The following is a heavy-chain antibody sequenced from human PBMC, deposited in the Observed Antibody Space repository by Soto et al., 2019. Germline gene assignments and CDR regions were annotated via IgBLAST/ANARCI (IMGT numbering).Heavy chain of an antibody. D-gene: IGHD3-10*01. CDR2: IYYSGST. V-gene: IGHV4-59*01. J-gene: IGHJ4*02. Sequence: SETLSLTCTVSGGSISSYYWSWIRQPPGKGLEWIGYIYYSGSTNYNPSLKSRVTISVDTSKNQFSLKLSSVTAADTAVYYCARAGGSGSYLPTDYWGQGTLVTAPQ. CDR3: ARAGGSGSYLPTDY. CDR1: GGSISSYY.